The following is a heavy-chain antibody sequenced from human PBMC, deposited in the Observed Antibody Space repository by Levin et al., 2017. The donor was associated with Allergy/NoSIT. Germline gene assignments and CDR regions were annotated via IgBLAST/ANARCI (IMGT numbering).Heavy chain of an antibody. CDR3: ARDCNAGPYYYYGMDV. CDR2: ISYDGSNK. Sequence: GGSLRLSCAASGFTFSSYAMHWVRQAPGKGLEWVAVISYDGSNKYYADSVKGRFTISRDNSKNTLYLQMNSLRAEDTAVYYCARDCNAGPYYYYGMDVWGQGTTVTVSS. V-gene: IGHV3-30*04. CDR1: GFTFSSYA. J-gene: IGHJ6*02. D-gene: IGHD2-15*01.